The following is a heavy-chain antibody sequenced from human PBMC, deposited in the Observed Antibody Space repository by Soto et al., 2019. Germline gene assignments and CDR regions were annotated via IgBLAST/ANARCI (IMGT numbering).Heavy chain of an antibody. CDR3: DKGAPHCSGGSCYSVFDYFYGMDV. CDR1: GFTFSSYA. D-gene: IGHD2-15*01. V-gene: IGHV3-23*01. Sequence: EVQLLESGGGLVQPGGSLRLSCAASGFTFSSYAMSWVRQAPGKGLEWVSAISGSGGSTYYADSVKGRFTISRDNSKNTLYMKMKSLRAEDTAVYYCDKGAPHCSGGSCYSVFDYFYGMDVWGPGTTVTVSS. J-gene: IGHJ6*02. CDR2: ISGSGGST.